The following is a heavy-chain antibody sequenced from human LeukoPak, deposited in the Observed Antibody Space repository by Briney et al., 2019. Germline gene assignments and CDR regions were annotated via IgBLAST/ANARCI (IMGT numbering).Heavy chain of an antibody. V-gene: IGHV4-39*01. Sequence: SETLSLTCTVSGGSISSSSYYWGWIRQPPGKGLEWIGSIYYSGCTYYNPSLKSRVTISVNTSKNQFSLKLSSVTAADTAVYYCARHEENSYGLHYYYYYMDVWGKGTTVTVSS. CDR1: GGSISSSSYY. CDR2: IYYSGCT. J-gene: IGHJ6*03. CDR3: ARHEENSYGLHYYYYYMDV. D-gene: IGHD5-18*01.